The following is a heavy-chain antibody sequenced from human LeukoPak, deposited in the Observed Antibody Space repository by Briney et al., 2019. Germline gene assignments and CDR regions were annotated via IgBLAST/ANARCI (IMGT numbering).Heavy chain of an antibody. J-gene: IGHJ4*02. CDR1: GFTFSSYA. CDR2: ISGSGGST. V-gene: IGHV3-23*01. Sequence: GGSLRLSCATSGFTFSSYAMSWVRQAPGKGLEWVSSISGSGGSTYYADSVKGQFTISRDNSKNTLYLHVNSLRVEDTAIYYCAKVRGQAVAGYFDYWGQGTLVTVSS. CDR3: AKVRGQAVAGYFDY. D-gene: IGHD6-19*01.